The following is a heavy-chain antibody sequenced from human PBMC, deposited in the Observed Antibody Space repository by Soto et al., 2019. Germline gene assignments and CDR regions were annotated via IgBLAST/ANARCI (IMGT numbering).Heavy chain of an antibody. CDR2: MYHSGSA. Sequence: QVQLQESGPGLVKPSETLSLTCTVSGDSISRYYWSWIRQPPGKELEWIGYMYHSGSANYNPSLKIRVTMAVDTSKNQFSLNLNSVTAADTAVYYCARHLIVGSATSKFYYGMDVWGQGTTVTVSS. V-gene: IGHV4-59*08. CDR1: GDSISRYY. J-gene: IGHJ6*02. D-gene: IGHD1-26*01. CDR3: ARHLIVGSATSKFYYGMDV.